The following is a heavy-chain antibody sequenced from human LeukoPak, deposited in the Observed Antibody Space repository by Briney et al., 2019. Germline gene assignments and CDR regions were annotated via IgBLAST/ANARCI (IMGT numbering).Heavy chain of an antibody. D-gene: IGHD2-2*01. J-gene: IGHJ1*01. CDR2: IYTSGST. V-gene: IGHV4-61*02. CDR1: GGSISSGSYY. CDR3: ARSARPRYCSSTSCRYAEYFQH. Sequence: PSQTLSLTCTVSGGSISSGSYYWSWIRQPAGKGLEWIGRIYTSGSTNYNPSLKSRVTISVDTSKNQFSLKLSSVTAADTAVYYCARSARPRYCSSTSCRYAEYFQHWGQGTLVTVSS.